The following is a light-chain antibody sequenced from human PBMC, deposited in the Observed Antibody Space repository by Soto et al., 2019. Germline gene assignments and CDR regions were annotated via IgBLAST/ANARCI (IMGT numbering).Light chain of an antibody. J-gene: IGLJ3*02. Sequence: QSALTQPASVSGSPGQSITISYTGTSSDVGASNSVSWYQQHPGKSPKLLIYDVSSRPSGVSNRFSGSKSGNTASLTISGLQAEDEADYYRCSHTSSNTWVFGGGTKLTVL. CDR3: CSHTSSNTWV. CDR1: SSDVGASNS. V-gene: IGLV2-14*01. CDR2: DVS.